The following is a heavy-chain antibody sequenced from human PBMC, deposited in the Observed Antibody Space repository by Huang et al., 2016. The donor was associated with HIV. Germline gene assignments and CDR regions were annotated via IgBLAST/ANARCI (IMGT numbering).Heavy chain of an antibody. D-gene: IGHD6-6*01. CDR1: GYSFSSYW. CDR3: ARRFSSSSGYFDY. Sequence: VQLVQSGAEVKKPGEPLKIYCKGSGYSFSSYWISWGRQMPAKGLEWMVIIFPDDSDTTYIPSFEGQVTISADKYIGTAYLQWSRLKASDTAMYYCARRFSSSSGYFDYWGQGSLVTVSS. CDR2: IFPDDSDT. J-gene: IGHJ4*02. V-gene: IGHV5-51*01.